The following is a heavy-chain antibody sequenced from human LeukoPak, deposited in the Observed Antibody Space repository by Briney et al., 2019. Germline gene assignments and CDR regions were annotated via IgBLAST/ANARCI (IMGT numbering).Heavy chain of an antibody. Sequence: SETLSLTCTVSGGSISSGGYYWSWIRQPPGTGLEWIGEINHSGSTNYNPSLKSRVTISVDTSKNQFSLKLSSVTAADTAVYYCARRKEMATIPPFDIWGQGTMVTVSS. CDR3: ARRKEMATIPPFDI. V-gene: IGHV4-39*07. CDR2: INHSGST. CDR1: GGSISSGGYY. D-gene: IGHD5-24*01. J-gene: IGHJ3*02.